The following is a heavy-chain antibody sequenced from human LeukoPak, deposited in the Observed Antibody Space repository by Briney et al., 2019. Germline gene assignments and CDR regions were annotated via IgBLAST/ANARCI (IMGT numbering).Heavy chain of an antibody. J-gene: IGHJ4*02. V-gene: IGHV5-51*01. CDR2: IFPGDSDT. CDR3: ARFSGGYYTGGYFDY. Sequence: HGESLKISCQGSGYSFTSYWIGWVRQLPGKGLEWMGIIFPGDSDTRYSPSFQGQVTISADKSISTAYLQWSSLKASDTAMYYCARFSGGYYTGGYFDYWGQGTLVTVSS. D-gene: IGHD3-3*01. CDR1: GYSFTSYW.